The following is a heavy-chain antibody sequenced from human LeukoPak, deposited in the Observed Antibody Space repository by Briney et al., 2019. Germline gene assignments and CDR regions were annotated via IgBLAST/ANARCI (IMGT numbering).Heavy chain of an antibody. V-gene: IGHV4-39*01. Sequence: SETLSLTCTVSGDSISSSSYYWGWIRQPPGKGLEWIGSIYYSGTTYYNPSLKSRVTISVVTSKNQFSLILSSVTAADTAVYYCARHSSSWYHFDYWGQGTLVTVSS. CDR2: IYYSGTT. CDR1: GDSISSSSYY. CDR3: ARHSSSWYHFDY. J-gene: IGHJ4*02. D-gene: IGHD6-13*01.